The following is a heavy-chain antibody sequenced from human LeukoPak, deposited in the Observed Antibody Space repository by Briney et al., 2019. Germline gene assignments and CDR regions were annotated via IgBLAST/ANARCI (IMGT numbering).Heavy chain of an antibody. CDR1: GFTFSSYG. Sequence: GRSLRLSCAASGFTFSSYGMHRVRQAPGKGLEWVAVIWYDGSNKYYADSVKGRFTISRDHSKNTLYLQMNSLRAEDTAVYYCARDAARTTIDYWGQGTLVTVSS. J-gene: IGHJ4*02. CDR2: IWYDGSNK. V-gene: IGHV3-33*01. CDR3: ARDAARTTIDY. D-gene: IGHD4-11*01.